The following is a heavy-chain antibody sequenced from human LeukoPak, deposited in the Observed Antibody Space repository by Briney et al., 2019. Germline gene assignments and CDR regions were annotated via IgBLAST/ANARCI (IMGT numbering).Heavy chain of an antibody. CDR1: GGTFSSYA. J-gene: IGHJ4*02. CDR3: ARGQYSYGHGYPNRYFDY. Sequence: SVKVSCKASGGTFSSYAISWVRQAPGQGLEWMGGIIPIFGTANYAQKFQGRVTITTDESTSTAYMELSSLRSEDTAVYYCARGQYSYGHGYPNRYFDYWGQGTLVTISS. V-gene: IGHV1-69*05. D-gene: IGHD5-18*01. CDR2: IIPIFGTA.